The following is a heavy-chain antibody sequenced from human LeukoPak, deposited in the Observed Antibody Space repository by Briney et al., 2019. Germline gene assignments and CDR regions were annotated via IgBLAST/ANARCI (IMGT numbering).Heavy chain of an antibody. CDR1: GYTFTGYY. CDR2: INPNSGGT. V-gene: IGHV1-2*04. Sequence: ASVKVSCKASGYTFTGYYMHWVRQAPGQGLEWMGWINPNSGGTNYAQKFQGWVTMTRDTSISTAYMELSRLRSDDTAVYYCARRFGDSMVREPGPMDVRGQGTTVTVSS. J-gene: IGHJ6*02. CDR3: ARRFGDSMVREPGPMDV. D-gene: IGHD3-10*01.